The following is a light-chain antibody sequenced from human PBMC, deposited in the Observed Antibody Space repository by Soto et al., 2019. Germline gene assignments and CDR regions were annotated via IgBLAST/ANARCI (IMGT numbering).Light chain of an antibody. V-gene: IGKV1-17*01. CDR3: QHYNSYSEA. J-gene: IGKJ1*01. CDR1: QGIRND. CDR2: AAS. Sequence: IQISQSPSALSASVGDRVPSTCRASQGIRNDLGWYQQKPGKAPKRLIYAASSLQSGVPSRFSGSGSGTEFTLTISSLQPEDFATYYCQHYNSYSEAFGQGTKVDI.